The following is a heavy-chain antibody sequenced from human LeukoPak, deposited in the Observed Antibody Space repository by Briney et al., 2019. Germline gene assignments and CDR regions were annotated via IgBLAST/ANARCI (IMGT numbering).Heavy chain of an antibody. CDR3: TRGAGWLIDY. V-gene: IGHV4-39*07. CDR2: IYYSGLT. Sequence: SSETLSLTCAVSGGSISSSSYYWGWIRQPPGKGLEWIGSIYYSGLTYYNPSLKSRVTISVDTSKEQFSLKVNSVTAADTAVYYCTRGAGWLIDYWGQGILVTVSS. J-gene: IGHJ4*02. CDR1: GGSISSSSYY. D-gene: IGHD3-16*01.